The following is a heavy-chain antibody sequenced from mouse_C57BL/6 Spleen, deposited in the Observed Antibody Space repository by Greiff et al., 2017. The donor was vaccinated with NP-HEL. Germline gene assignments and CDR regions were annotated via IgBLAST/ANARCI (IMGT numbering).Heavy chain of an antibody. CDR1: GYTFTSYW. Sequence: VQLQQPGAELVMPGASVKLSCKASGYTFTSYWMHWVKQRPGQGLEWIGEIDPSDSYTNYNQKFKGKSTLTVDKSSSTAYMQLSSLTSEDSAVYYCARNYGSSYPMDYWGQGTSVTVSS. V-gene: IGHV1-69*01. D-gene: IGHD1-1*01. CDR3: ARNYGSSYPMDY. CDR2: IDPSDSYT. J-gene: IGHJ4*01.